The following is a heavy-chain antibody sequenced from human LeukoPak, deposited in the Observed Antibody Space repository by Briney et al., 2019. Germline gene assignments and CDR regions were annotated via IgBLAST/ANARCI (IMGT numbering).Heavy chain of an antibody. J-gene: IGHJ4*02. CDR1: GFTFSSYE. D-gene: IGHD5-18*01. CDR3: ARSSVTWIQLWPVFDY. V-gene: IGHV3-48*03. Sequence: GGSLRLSCAASGFTFSSYEMNWVRQAPGKGPEWVSYISSSGSTIYYADSVKGRFTISRDNAKNSLYLQMNSLRAEDTAVYYCARSSVTWIQLWPVFDYWGQGTLVTVSS. CDR2: ISSSGSTI.